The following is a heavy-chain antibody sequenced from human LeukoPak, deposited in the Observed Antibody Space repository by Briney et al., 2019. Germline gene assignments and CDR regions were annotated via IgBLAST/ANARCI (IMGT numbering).Heavy chain of an antibody. V-gene: IGHV3-74*01. CDR3: AKIALSWVAGTIDY. D-gene: IGHD6-19*01. CDR2: INTDGSST. CDR1: GFTFSNFL. Sequence: GGSLRLSCAASGFTFSNFLMHWVRQAPGKGLVWVSRINTDGSSTDYADSVKGRFTVSRDNSKNTLYLQMNSLRAEDTAVYYCAKIALSWVAGTIDYWGQGTLVTVSS. J-gene: IGHJ4*02.